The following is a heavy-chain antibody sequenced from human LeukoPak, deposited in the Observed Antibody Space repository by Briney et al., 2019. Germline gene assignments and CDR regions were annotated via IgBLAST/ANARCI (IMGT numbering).Heavy chain of an antibody. D-gene: IGHD3-3*01. CDR3: GRETDFGVVTN. Sequence: SQTLSLTCAISGDSVSSNCAAWNWTRQFPSRGLDWLGRTYNRSQQWHTDYAPSVKGRITLTPDTSNNQFPLQLNSVTTDDTAVYYCGRETDFGVVTNWGQGTLVTVSS. CDR1: GDSVSSNCAA. J-gene: IGHJ4*02. CDR2: TYNRSQQWHT. V-gene: IGHV6-1*01.